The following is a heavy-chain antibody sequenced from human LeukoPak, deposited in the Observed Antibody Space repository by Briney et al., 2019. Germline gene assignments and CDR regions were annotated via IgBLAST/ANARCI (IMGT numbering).Heavy chain of an antibody. CDR2: IRYDGSNK. D-gene: IGHD3-16*02. CDR3: AKTVWGSYRQDY. V-gene: IGHV3-30*02. CDR1: GFTFSSYG. J-gene: IGHJ4*02. Sequence: PGGSLRLSCAASGFTFSSYGMHWVRQAPGKGLEWVAFIRYDGSNKYYADSVKGRSTISRDNSKNTLYLQMNSLRAEDTAVYYCAKTVWGSYRQDYWGQGTLVTVSS.